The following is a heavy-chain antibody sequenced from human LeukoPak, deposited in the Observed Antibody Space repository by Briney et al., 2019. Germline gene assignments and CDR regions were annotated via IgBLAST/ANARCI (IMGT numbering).Heavy chain of an antibody. CDR3: AKDIIAAAGKIFDY. CDR1: GFTFSGYG. CDR2: ISYDGSNK. V-gene: IGHV3-30*18. J-gene: IGHJ4*02. D-gene: IGHD6-13*01. Sequence: GGSLRLSCAASGFTFSGYGMHWVRQAPGKGLEWVAVISYDGSNKYYADSVKGRFTISRDNAKNSLYLQMNSLRAEDTAVYYCAKDIIAAAGKIFDYWGQGTLVTVSS.